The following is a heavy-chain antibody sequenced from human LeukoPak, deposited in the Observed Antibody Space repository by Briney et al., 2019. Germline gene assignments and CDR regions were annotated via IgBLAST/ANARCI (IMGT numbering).Heavy chain of an antibody. V-gene: IGHV4-34*01. J-gene: IGHJ4*03. CDR1: GGSFSPYY. CDR2: IDHRGDT. CDR3: ARGATISETGYFDF. D-gene: IGHD5-24*01. Sequence: SEILSLTCAVYGGSFSPYYWSWIRQSPGKGLEWIAEIDHRGDTNYNPSVKSRVTISIDTSKNQFSLNMRSLSAADTAVYYCARGATISETGYFDFWGQGTLVTVSS.